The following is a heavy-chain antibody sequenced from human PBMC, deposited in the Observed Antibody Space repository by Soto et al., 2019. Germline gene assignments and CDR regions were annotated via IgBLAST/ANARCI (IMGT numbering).Heavy chain of an antibody. Sequence: QVQLQESGPGLVKPSETLSLTCTVSGGSISNYYWSWIRQPPGKGLEWIGYIHYSGSTKYNPSLNILVTISVDTSKYQFSLRLTSVTAADTAVYYCARLSGIGYYYFGMDVWGQGTTVTVSS. CDR2: IHYSGST. D-gene: IGHD6-13*01. CDR3: ARLSGIGYYYFGMDV. V-gene: IGHV4-59*08. CDR1: GGSISNYY. J-gene: IGHJ6*02.